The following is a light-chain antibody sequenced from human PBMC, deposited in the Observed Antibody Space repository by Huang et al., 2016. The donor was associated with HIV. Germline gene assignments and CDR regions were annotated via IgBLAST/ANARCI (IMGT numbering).Light chain of an antibody. CDR2: GAY. Sequence: ELVLTQSPGTLSLSPGERATLSCRASQTVRNSYLAWDQQKPGQVPRLLIYGAYNRAGGIPDRFSGSQSGTDFTLAISRLEPEDFAVYYCQQYGSSPRTFGQGTKLEIK. CDR3: QQYGSSPRT. V-gene: IGKV3-20*01. J-gene: IGKJ2*01. CDR1: QTVRNSY.